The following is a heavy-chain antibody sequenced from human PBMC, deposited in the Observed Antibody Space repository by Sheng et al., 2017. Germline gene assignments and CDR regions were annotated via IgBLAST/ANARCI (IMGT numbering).Heavy chain of an antibody. Sequence: QVQLQQWGAGLLKPSETLSLTCAVYGGSFSGYYWSWIRQPPGKGLEWIGEINHSGSTNYNPSLKSRVTISVDTSKNQFSLKLSSVTAADTAVYYCARRLNPRRGQKGFYWYFDLWGRGTWSLSPQ. D-gene: IGHD3-10*01. J-gene: IGHJ2*01. CDR1: GGSFSGYY. V-gene: IGHV4-34*01. CDR3: ARRLNPRRGQKGFYWYFDL. CDR2: INHSGST.